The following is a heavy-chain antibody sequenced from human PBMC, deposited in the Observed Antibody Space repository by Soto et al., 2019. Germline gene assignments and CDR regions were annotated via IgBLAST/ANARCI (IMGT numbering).Heavy chain of an antibody. CDR3: ACCIVGRGFVV. Sequence: QVKLVQSGAEVKNPGASVKVSCKASGDRFTSFDINWVRQATGQGPEWIGWMYPSGNTGHAQKFRGRVTLGRDITMSTDYMELSSLRCDGAAKYYCACCIVGRGFVVWGQGTVVIVCS. D-gene: IGHD2-15*01. CDR2: MYPSGNT. V-gene: IGHV1-8*01. J-gene: IGHJ3*01. CDR1: GDRFTSFD.